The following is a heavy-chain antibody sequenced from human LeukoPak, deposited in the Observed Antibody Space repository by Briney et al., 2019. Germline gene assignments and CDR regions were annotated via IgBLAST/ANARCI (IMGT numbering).Heavy chain of an antibody. J-gene: IGHJ6*03. CDR2: ISSSSSTI. CDR1: GFTFSSYS. Sequence: GGSLRLSCAASGFTFSSYSMNWVRQAPGKGREWVSYISSSSSTIYYADSVKGRFTISRDNAQNSLYLQMNSLRAEDTAVYYCAREESYYYYMDVWGKGTTVTVSS. V-gene: IGHV3-48*04. D-gene: IGHD3-10*01. CDR3: AREESYYYYMDV.